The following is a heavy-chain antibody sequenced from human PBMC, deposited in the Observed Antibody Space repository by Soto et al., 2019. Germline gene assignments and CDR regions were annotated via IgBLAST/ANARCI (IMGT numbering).Heavy chain of an antibody. Sequence: GGSLRLSCAASGFTFSSYAMHWVRQAPGKGLEWVAVISYDGSNKYYADSVKGRFTISRDNSKNTLYLQMNSLRAEDTAVYYCAGCAVAGWSWFDPWGQGTLVTVSS. D-gene: IGHD6-19*01. V-gene: IGHV3-30-3*01. CDR1: GFTFSSYA. J-gene: IGHJ5*02. CDR3: AGCAVAGWSWFDP. CDR2: ISYDGSNK.